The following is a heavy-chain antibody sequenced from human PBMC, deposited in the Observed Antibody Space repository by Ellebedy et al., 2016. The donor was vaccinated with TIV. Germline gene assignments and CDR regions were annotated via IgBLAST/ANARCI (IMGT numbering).Heavy chain of an antibody. Sequence: PGGSLRLSCAASGFTFSNYWMSWVPQAPGRGLEWVANIQQDGSETYYVDSVKGRFTISRDNAKNSLYLQMNSLRADDTAVYYCARSPYTGYSDLGFDYWGQGSLVTVSS. CDR1: GFTFSNYW. CDR2: IQQDGSET. J-gene: IGHJ4*02. V-gene: IGHV3-7*01. CDR3: ARSPYTGYSDLGFDY. D-gene: IGHD2-2*02.